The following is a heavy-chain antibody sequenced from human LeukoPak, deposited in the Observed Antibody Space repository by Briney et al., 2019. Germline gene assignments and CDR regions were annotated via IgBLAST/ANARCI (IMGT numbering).Heavy chain of an antibody. D-gene: IGHD2-2*01. Sequence: GGSLRLSCATSGFTFSSHAMSWVRQAPGKGLEWVSAISVSGDNTYYADSVKGRFTISRDNSKNMLYLQMNSLRAEDTAVYYCARPYSSSVQRYFDYWGQGTLVTVSS. J-gene: IGHJ4*02. CDR3: ARPYSSSVQRYFDY. CDR2: ISVSGDNT. V-gene: IGHV3-23*01. CDR1: GFTFSSHA.